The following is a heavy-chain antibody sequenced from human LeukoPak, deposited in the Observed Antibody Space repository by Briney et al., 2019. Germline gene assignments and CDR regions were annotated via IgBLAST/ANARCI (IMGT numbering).Heavy chain of an antibody. CDR1: GGSISNNNYY. D-gene: IGHD2-15*01. CDR2: IYYSGTT. V-gene: IGHV4-39*01. J-gene: IGHJ2*01. Sequence: PSGTLSLTCTVSGGSISNNNYYLGWIRQPPGKVLEWIGSIYYSGTTYYNPSLTSRLTISVDTSKTQFSLKLSSVTAADTAVYYCARHPETIVVFDLWGRGTLVSVSS. CDR3: ARHPETIVVFDL.